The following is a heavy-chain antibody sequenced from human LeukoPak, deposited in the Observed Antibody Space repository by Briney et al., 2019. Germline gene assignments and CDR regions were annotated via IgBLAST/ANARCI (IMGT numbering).Heavy chain of an antibody. J-gene: IGHJ6*02. CDR1: GFTFSSYA. Sequence: GASLRLSCAASGFTFSSYAMSWVRQAPGKGLEWVSAISGSGGSTYYADSVKGRFTISRDNSKNTLYLQMNSLRAEDTAVYYCARGPYDSSGYIYNYYYGMDVWGQGTTVTVSS. V-gene: IGHV3-23*01. D-gene: IGHD3-22*01. CDR2: ISGSGGST. CDR3: ARGPYDSSGYIYNYYYGMDV.